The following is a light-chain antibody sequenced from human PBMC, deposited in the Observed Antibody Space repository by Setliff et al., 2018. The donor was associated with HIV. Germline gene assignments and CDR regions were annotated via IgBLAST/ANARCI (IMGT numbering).Light chain of an antibody. V-gene: IGLV2-14*03. J-gene: IGLJ1*01. CDR3: TPYTGGNTRV. CDR2: NVN. Sequence: QSALTQPASVSGSPGQTITISCTGTSSDIGGYNYVSWYQQHPGEAPRLIIYNVNNRPSGVSSRFSGSKSGNTASLSISELRAEDETDYYCTPYTGGNTRVFGTGTKVTVL. CDR1: SSDIGGYNY.